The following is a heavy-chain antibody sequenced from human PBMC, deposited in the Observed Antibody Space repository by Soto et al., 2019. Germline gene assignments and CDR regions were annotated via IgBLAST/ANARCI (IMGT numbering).Heavy chain of an antibody. Sequence: GASLRLSCAASGFTFSSYAMHWVRQAPGKGLEWVAVISYDGSNKYYADSVKGRFTISRDNSKNTLYLQMNSLRAEDTAVYYCARDGMGYDSSGYYPVGDYWGQGTLVT. V-gene: IGHV3-30-3*01. CDR1: GFTFSSYA. D-gene: IGHD3-22*01. CDR3: ARDGMGYDSSGYYPVGDY. CDR2: ISYDGSNK. J-gene: IGHJ4*02.